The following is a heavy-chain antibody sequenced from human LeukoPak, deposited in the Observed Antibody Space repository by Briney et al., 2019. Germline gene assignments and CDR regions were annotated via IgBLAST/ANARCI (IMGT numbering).Heavy chain of an antibody. D-gene: IGHD6-13*01. CDR2: IYYSGST. Sequence: PSETLSLTCTVSGGSISSSSYYWGWIRQPPGKGLEWIGSIYYSGSTYYNPSLKSRVTISVDTSKNQFSLKLSSVTAADTAVYYCARRPYSNPYNWFDPWGQGTLVTVSS. CDR3: ARRPYSNPYNWFDP. J-gene: IGHJ5*02. V-gene: IGHV4-39*01. CDR1: GGSISSSSYY.